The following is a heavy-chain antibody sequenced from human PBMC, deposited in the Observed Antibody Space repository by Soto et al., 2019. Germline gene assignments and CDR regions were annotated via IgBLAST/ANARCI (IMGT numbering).Heavy chain of an antibody. CDR3: TRGRGRRTVITRVPYFDY. V-gene: IGHV4-34*01. D-gene: IGHD3-16*01. Sequence: QVQLQQWGAGLLKPSETLSLTCAVYDGSFSGYYWTWIRQPPGKGLEWIGEINHSGSTSYNPSLMSRVTISVDTSKNQFSLKLRSVTAADTAVYYCTRGRGRRTVITRVPYFDYWGQGTLVTVSS. J-gene: IGHJ4*02. CDR1: DGSFSGYY. CDR2: INHSGST.